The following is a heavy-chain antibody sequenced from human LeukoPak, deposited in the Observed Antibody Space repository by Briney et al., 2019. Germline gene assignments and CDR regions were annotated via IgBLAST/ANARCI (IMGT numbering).Heavy chain of an antibody. CDR2: IYYSGST. CDR1: GGSISSSSYY. V-gene: IGHV4-39*01. Sequence: SETLSLTCTVSGGSISSSSYYWGWIRQPPGKGLEWIGSIYYSGSTYYNPSLKSRVTISVDTSKNQFSLKLSSVTAADTAVYYCARPFPYSDSGVYIRDYGGREPLVTVSS. D-gene: IGHD3-22*01. CDR3: ARPFPYSDSGVYIRDY. J-gene: IGHJ4*02.